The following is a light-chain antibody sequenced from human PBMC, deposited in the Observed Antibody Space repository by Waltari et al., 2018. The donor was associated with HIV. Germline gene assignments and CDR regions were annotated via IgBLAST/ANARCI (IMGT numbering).Light chain of an antibody. J-gene: IGLJ3*02. CDR3: AAWDDSLNGWV. CDR2: SNN. V-gene: IGLV1-44*01. Sequence: QSVLNQPPSASGTPGQRVTSSCSGSSSNIGSNIVTCYQQLPGTAPKRLIHSNNQRPSGVPDRFSGSKSGTSASLAISGLQSEDEADYYCAAWDDSLNGWVFGGGTKLTVL. CDR1: SSNIGSNI.